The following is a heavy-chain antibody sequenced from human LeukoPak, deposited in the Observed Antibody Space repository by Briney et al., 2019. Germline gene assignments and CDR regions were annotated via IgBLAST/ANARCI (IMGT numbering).Heavy chain of an antibody. Sequence: ASVKVSCKASGGTFSSYAISWVRQAPGQGLEWMGGITPIFGTANYAQKFQGRVTITRNTSISTAYMELSSLRSEDTAVYYCARGSSVVPAARSYYYYYYYMDVWGKGTTVTVSS. CDR1: GGTFSSYA. CDR3: ARGSSVVPAARSYYYYYYYMDV. D-gene: IGHD2-2*01. CDR2: ITPIFGTA. V-gene: IGHV1-69*05. J-gene: IGHJ6*03.